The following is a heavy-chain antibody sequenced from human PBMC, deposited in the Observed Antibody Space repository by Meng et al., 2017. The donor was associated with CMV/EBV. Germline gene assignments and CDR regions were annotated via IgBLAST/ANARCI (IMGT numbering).Heavy chain of an antibody. J-gene: IGHJ4*02. V-gene: IGHV4-30-4*08. CDR1: GGSISSGDYY. D-gene: IGHD1-14*01. CDR3: ARVTSRVAGAFDY. CDR2: IYYSGST. Sequence: QGQLQESGPGLVKPSQTLSLTCTVVGGSISSGDYYWSWIRQPPGKGLEWIGYIYYSGSTYYNPSLKSRVTISVDTSKNQFSLKLSSVTAADTAVYYCARVTSRVAGAFDYWGQGTLVTVSS.